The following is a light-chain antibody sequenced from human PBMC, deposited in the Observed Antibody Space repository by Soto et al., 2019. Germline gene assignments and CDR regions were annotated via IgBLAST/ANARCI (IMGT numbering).Light chain of an antibody. CDR1: LSLLYTCNKKTY. CDR2: WAS. V-gene: IGKV4-1*01. Sequence: DIVITHSPDSLPRSQSERVTINRNAILSLLYTCNKKTYLSSYQKQKGQTPTVLLYWASTREHGVPDRFSGSGSGTDLTLTTSSLQAEDVALYYCHQYYTTPWTFGQGTKVDIK. J-gene: IGKJ1*01. CDR3: HQYYTTPWT.